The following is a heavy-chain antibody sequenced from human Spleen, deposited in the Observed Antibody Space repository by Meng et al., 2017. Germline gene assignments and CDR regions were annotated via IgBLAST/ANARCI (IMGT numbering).Heavy chain of an antibody. J-gene: IGHJ1*01. Sequence: QVPLVQAGAEGKKPGASVKVSCRPSGYNFPDYWLHWVRRAPGQGLEWMGRIDPKSGDTHYAQRFQGRVTMTGDTSISTAYMELSGLRSDDTAMYYCARGYSRGKYFQHWGQGTLVTVSS. CDR2: IDPKSGDT. V-gene: IGHV1-2*06. D-gene: IGHD6-13*01. CDR3: ARGYSRGKYFQH. CDR1: GYNFPDYW.